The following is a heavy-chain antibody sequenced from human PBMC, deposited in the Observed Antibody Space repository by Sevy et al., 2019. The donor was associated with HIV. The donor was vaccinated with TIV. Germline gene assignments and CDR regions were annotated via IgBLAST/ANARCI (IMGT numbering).Heavy chain of an antibody. J-gene: IGHJ4*02. V-gene: IGHV4-34*01. CDR2: VDHSGGT. CDR1: GESVSSSY. CDR3: VRGRSPKRLPLLYSGYDHMTAHFFDY. D-gene: IGHD5-12*01. Sequence: SETLSLTCAVYGESVSSSYWTWIRQPPGGGLDWVGEVDHSGGTSYNPSPKSRATGSLETSRRQFSLKLNSVTAADTAVYFCVRGRSPKRLPLLYSGYDHMTAHFFDYWGQGALVTVSS.